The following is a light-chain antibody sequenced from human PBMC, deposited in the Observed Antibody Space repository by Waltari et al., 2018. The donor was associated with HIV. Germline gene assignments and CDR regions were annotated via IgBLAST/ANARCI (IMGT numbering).Light chain of an antibody. CDR3: AAWDDSLNGQVV. V-gene: IGLV1-44*01. CDR2: GDD. CDR1: GPNIGTNT. Sequence: HSVLTQPASVSATPGQRVTISCSGRGPNIGTNTVSWYQIFPGTAPKLFIFGDDQRPSGVPDRFSGSKSGTSASLTISGLQSEDEATYFCAAWDDSLNGQVVFGGGTLLTVL. J-gene: IGLJ2*01.